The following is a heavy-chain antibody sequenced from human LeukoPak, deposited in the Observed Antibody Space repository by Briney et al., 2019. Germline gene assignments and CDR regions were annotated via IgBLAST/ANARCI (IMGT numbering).Heavy chain of an antibody. CDR1: GGSISSYY. J-gene: IGHJ6*03. CDR2: IYYSGST. V-gene: IGHV4-59*01. CDR3: ARVPMGVGYCSSTSCYGFGPYYMDV. D-gene: IGHD2-2*01. Sequence: PSETLSLTCTVSGGSISSYYWSWIRQPPGKGLEWIGYIYYSGSTNYNPSLKSRVTISVDTSKNQFSLKLSSVTAADTTVYYCARVPMGVGYCSSTSCYGFGPYYMDVWGKGTTVTISS.